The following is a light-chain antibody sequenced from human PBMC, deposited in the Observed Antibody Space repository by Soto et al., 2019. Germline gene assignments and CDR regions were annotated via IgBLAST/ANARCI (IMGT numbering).Light chain of an antibody. CDR2: AAS. Sequence: AIRMTQSPSSFSASTGDRVTITCRASQGISSYLAWYQQKPGKAPKLLIYAASSLQSGVPSRFSGSGSGTDFTFTISSLQSEDFATYYCQQGSSFPWTFGQGTKVDIK. CDR1: QGISSY. V-gene: IGKV1-8*01. J-gene: IGKJ1*01. CDR3: QQGSSFPWT.